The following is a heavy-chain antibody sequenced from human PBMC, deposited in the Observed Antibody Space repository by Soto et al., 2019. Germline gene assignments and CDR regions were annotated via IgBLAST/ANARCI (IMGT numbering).Heavy chain of an antibody. D-gene: IGHD5-18*01. Sequence: ASVKVSCKASGGTFSSYAISWVRQAPGQGLEWMGGIIPIFGTANYAQKFQGRVTITADESTSTAYMELSSLRSEDTAVYYCAKDVDTAMGPGINWIDPWGQGTLVTVST. J-gene: IGHJ5*02. CDR3: AKDVDTAMGPGINWIDP. V-gene: IGHV1-69*13. CDR1: GGTFSSYA. CDR2: IIPIFGTA.